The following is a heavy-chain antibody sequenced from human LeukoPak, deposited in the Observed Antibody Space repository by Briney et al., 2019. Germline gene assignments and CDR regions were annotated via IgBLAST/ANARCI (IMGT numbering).Heavy chain of an antibody. Sequence: ASVKVSCKASGYTFSGYSMHWVRQAPGQGPEWMGMINPSSGSATYAQKFQGSVTMTRDTSTTTLYMELSSLRSEDTAVYYCARDWAHGSFGCWGQGTPVIVPS. D-gene: IGHD3-10*01. V-gene: IGHV1-46*01. J-gene: IGHJ4*02. CDR2: INPSSGSA. CDR1: GYTFSGYS. CDR3: ARDWAHGSFGC.